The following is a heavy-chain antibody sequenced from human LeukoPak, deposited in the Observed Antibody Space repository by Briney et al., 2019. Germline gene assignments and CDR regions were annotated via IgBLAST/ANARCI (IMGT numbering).Heavy chain of an antibody. Sequence: ASVTVSCKASGYTFTSYGISWVRQAPGQGLEWMGWISAYNGNTNYAQKLQGRVTMTTDTSTSTAYMELRSLRSDDTAVYYCARDLEQQLAIPEDYWGQGTLVTVSS. V-gene: IGHV1-18*01. CDR1: GYTFTSYG. CDR3: ARDLEQQLAIPEDY. CDR2: ISAYNGNT. J-gene: IGHJ4*02. D-gene: IGHD6-13*01.